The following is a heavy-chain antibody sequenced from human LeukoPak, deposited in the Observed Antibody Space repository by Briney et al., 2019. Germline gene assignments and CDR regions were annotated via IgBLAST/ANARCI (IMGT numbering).Heavy chain of an antibody. D-gene: IGHD3-10*01. CDR3: ARDRFGDHTYFDY. Sequence: PSETLSLTCAVSGGSISSGGYSWSWIRQPPGKGLEWIGYIYHSGSTYYNPSLKSRVTISVDRSKNQFSLKLSSVTAADTAVYYCARDRFGDHTYFDYWGQGTLVTVSS. CDR1: GGSISSGGYS. J-gene: IGHJ4*02. V-gene: IGHV4-30-2*01. CDR2: IYHSGST.